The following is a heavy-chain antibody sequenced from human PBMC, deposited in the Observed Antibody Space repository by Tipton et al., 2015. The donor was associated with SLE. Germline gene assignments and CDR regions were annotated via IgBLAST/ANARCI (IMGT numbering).Heavy chain of an antibody. CDR1: GGSISNYY. CDR3: ARLLDTFDY. V-gene: IGHV4-59*07. D-gene: IGHD5-18*01. Sequence: TLSLTCTVSGGSISNYYWSWIRQPPGKGLEWIGSIYYSGRTYYNPSLKSRITISVDTSKNQFSLEVSSMTAADTAVYYCARLLDTFDYWGQGTLVTVSS. CDR2: IYYSGRT. J-gene: IGHJ4*02.